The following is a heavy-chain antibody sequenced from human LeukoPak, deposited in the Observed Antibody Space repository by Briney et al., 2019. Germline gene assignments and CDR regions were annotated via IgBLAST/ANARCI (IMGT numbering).Heavy chain of an antibody. V-gene: IGHV3-21*01. Sequence: GGSLRLSCAASGFTFSSYSMNWVRQAPGKGLEWVPSISSSSSYIYYADSVKGRFTISRDNAKNSLYLQMNSLRAEDTAVYCCARDGSFHAFDIWGRGIMVTVSS. CDR1: GFTFSSYS. CDR2: ISSSSSYI. J-gene: IGHJ3*02. CDR3: ARDGSFHAFDI. D-gene: IGHD1-1*01.